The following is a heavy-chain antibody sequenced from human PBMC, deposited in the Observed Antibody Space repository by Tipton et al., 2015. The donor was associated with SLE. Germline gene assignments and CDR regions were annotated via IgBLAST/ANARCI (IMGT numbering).Heavy chain of an antibody. CDR3: ARGYYYGSGSYYNAPHFDY. J-gene: IGHJ4*02. CDR1: GGSFSGYY. V-gene: IGHV4-34*01. CDR2: INHSGST. Sequence: LRLSCAVYGGSFSGYYWSWIRQPPGKGLEWIGEINHSGSTNYNPSLKSRVTISVDTSKNQFSLKLSSVTAADTAVHYCARGYYYGSGSYYNAPHFDYWGQGTLVTVSS. D-gene: IGHD3-10*01.